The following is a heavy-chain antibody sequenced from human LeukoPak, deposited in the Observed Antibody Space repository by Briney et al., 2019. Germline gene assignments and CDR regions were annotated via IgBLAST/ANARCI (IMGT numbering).Heavy chain of an antibody. D-gene: IGHD3/OR15-3a*01. J-gene: IGHJ4*02. CDR3: ARGVGGTGYYSDFDY. CDR1: GGTFSSYA. CDR2: IIPIFGTA. Sequence: ASVKVSCKASGGTFSSYAISWVRQAPGQGLEWMGGIIPIFGTANYAQKFQGRVTITADESTSTAYMELSSLRSEDTAVYYCARGVGGTGYYSDFDYWGQGTLVTVSS. V-gene: IGHV1-69*13.